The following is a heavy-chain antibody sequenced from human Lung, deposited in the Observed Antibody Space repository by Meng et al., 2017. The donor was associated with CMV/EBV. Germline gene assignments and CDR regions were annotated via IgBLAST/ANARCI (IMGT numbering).Heavy chain of an antibody. CDR3: ARGQRYYYGSGRWDRAWYYYGMDV. J-gene: IGHJ6*02. Sequence: SETLSLTCAVYGGSFSGYYWSWIRQPPGKGLEWIGEINHSGSTNYNPSLKSRVTISVDTSKNQFSLKLSSVTAADTAVYCCARGQRYYYGSGRWDRAWYYYGMDVWGQGTTVXVSS. CDR2: INHSGST. D-gene: IGHD3-10*01. V-gene: IGHV4-34*01. CDR1: GGSFSGYY.